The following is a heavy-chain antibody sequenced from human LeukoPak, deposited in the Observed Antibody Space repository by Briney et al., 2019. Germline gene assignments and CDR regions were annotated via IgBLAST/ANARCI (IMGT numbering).Heavy chain of an antibody. CDR2: IRSKANSYAT. J-gene: IGHJ4*02. V-gene: IGHV3-73*01. Sequence: GGSLRLSCAASGFTFSGSAMHWVRQASGKGLEWVGRIRSKANSYATAYAASVKGRFTISRDDSKNMAYLQMNSLKTEDTAVYYCTRHVPDGTYWGQGTLVTVSS. CDR1: GFTFSGSA. CDR3: TRHVPDGTY. D-gene: IGHD1-14*01.